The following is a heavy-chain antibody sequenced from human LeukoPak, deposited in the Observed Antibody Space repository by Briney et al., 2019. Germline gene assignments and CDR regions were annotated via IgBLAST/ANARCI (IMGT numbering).Heavy chain of an antibody. Sequence: ASVKVSCKASGYTFTSYYMHWVRRAPGQGLEWMGIINPSGGSTSYAQKFQGRVTMTRDTSTSTVYMELSSLRSEDTAVYYCAREGGPPEINILRYFDWLDNLSPHNYYFDYWGQGTLVTVSS. J-gene: IGHJ4*02. V-gene: IGHV1-46*01. D-gene: IGHD3-9*01. CDR3: AREGGPPEINILRYFDWLDNLSPHNYYFDY. CDR2: INPSGGST. CDR1: GYTFTSYY.